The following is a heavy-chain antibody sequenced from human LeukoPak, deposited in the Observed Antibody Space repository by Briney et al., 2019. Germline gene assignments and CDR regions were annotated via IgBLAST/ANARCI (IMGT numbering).Heavy chain of an antibody. D-gene: IGHD2-15*01. V-gene: IGHV3-53*01. CDR2: IYSGGST. CDR1: GFTVSSNY. Sequence: PGGSLRLSCAASGFTVSSNYMSWVRQAPGKGLEWVSVIYSGGSTYYADSVKGRFTISRDNSKNTLYLQMNSLRAEDTAVYYCAKDRCSGGSCYLGYFDYWGQGTLVTVSS. J-gene: IGHJ4*02. CDR3: AKDRCSGGSCYLGYFDY.